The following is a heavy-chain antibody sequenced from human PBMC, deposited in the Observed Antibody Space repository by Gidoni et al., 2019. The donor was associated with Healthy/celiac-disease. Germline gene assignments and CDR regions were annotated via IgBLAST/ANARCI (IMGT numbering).Heavy chain of an antibody. D-gene: IGHD2-15*01. CDR3: AREDQSLGSGMDV. Sequence: EVQLVESGGGLVKPGGSLRLSCAASGFTFSSYSMNWVRQAPGKGLEWVSSISSSSSYIFYADSVKGRFTISRDNAKNSLYLQMNSLRAEDTAVYYCAREDQSLGSGMDVWGQGTTVTVSS. J-gene: IGHJ6*02. CDR2: ISSSSSYI. V-gene: IGHV3-21*01. CDR1: GFTFSSYS.